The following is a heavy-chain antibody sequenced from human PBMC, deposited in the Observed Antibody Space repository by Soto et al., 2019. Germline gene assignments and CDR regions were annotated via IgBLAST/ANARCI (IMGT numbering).Heavy chain of an antibody. D-gene: IGHD3-10*01. J-gene: IGHJ4*02. CDR3: TRLMVRGRLLDY. CDR2: IRSKAYGGTT. V-gene: IGHV3-49*03. Sequence: SLRLSCTASGFTFGDYAMNWFRQAPGKGLEWVGLIRSKAYGGTTKYAASVKGRFSISRDDSKSIAYLQMNSLKTEDTAVYYCTRLMVRGRLLDYWGPGTLVTVSS. CDR1: GFTFGDYA.